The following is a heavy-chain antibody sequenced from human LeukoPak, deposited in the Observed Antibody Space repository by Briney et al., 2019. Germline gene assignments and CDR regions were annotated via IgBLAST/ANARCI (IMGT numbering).Heavy chain of an antibody. CDR3: AKDSYSSGWSPDN. D-gene: IGHD6-19*01. Sequence: GGSLRLSCAASGCIFSTYDMTWVRQAPGKGLEWVSSISSSSSFIYYADSVKGRFTISRDNAKNSLYLQMNSLRAEDTPVYYCAKDSYSSGWSPDNWGQGTLVTVSS. J-gene: IGHJ4*02. V-gene: IGHV3-21*01. CDR1: GCIFSTYD. CDR2: ISSSSSFI.